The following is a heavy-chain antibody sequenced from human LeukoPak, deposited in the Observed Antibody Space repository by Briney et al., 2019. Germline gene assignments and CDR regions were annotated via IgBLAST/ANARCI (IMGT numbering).Heavy chain of an antibody. CDR3: ARDGDSTGRHFDY. V-gene: IGHV3-48*02. CDR2: ISSRSTTI. CDR1: GFTFSSYA. J-gene: IGHJ4*02. Sequence: GGSLRLSCAASGFTFSSYAMSWVRQAPGKGLEWVSYISSRSTTIYYADSVKGRFTISRDTAKNSLYLQMNSLRDEDTAVYYCARDGDSTGRHFDYWGQGTLVTV. D-gene: IGHD4-11*01.